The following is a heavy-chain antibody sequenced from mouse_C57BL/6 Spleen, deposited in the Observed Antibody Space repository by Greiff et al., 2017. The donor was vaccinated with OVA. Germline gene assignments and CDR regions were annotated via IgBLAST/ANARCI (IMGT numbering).Heavy chain of an antibody. CDR3: ARNCDGAY. J-gene: IGHJ3*01. D-gene: IGHD4-1*01. Sequence: VQLQQPGAELVRPGTSVKLSCKASGYTFTSYWMHWVKQRPGQGLEWIGVIDPSDSYTNYNQKFKGKATLTVDTSSSTAYMQLSSLTSEDSAVYYCARNCDGAYWGQGTLVTVSA. CDR1: GYTFTSYW. CDR2: IDPSDSYT. V-gene: IGHV1-59*01.